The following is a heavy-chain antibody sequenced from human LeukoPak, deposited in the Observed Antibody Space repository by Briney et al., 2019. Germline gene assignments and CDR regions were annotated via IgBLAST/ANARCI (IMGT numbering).Heavy chain of an antibody. V-gene: IGHV3-21*01. CDR2: ISSSSSYL. D-gene: IGHD3-10*01. J-gene: IGHJ4*02. Sequence: GGSLRLSCAASGFTFSSYAMSWVRQAPGKGLEWVSSISSSSSYLFYADSVKGRFTISRDNAKNSLYLQMNSLRAEDTAVYYCASGEGSGTYFYWGQGTLVTVSS. CDR3: ASGEGSGTYFY. CDR1: GFTFSSYA.